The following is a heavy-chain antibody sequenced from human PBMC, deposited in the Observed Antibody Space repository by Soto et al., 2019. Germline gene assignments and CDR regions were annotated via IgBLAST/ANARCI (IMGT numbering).Heavy chain of an antibody. D-gene: IGHD5-18*01. CDR3: ARFFRASYGSRALLAY. Sequence: SETLSLTCTVSGGSVSSGVSYWSWIRQPPGKGLEWIGYIYYSGSTNYNPSLKSRVTISLDTSKNQFSLKLSSVTAADTAVYFCARFFRASYGSRALLAYCGQGSLVPVSS. V-gene: IGHV4-61*08. CDR1: GGSVSSGVSY. CDR2: IYYSGST. J-gene: IGHJ1*01.